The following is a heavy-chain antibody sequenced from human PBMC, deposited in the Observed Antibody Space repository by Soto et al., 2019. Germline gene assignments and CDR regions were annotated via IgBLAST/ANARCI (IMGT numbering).Heavy chain of an antibody. CDR1: GYTFPGYH. Sequence: ASVPVSCKASGYTFPGYHMHWVRQAPGQGLEWMGWINPKSGGTNYVQKIQGRVNMTRDTSISTDYMVLSKLRSDDTAVYYCGVGRTVTKLTGYYYGMDVWGQGTTVTVSS. D-gene: IGHD4-17*01. V-gene: IGHV1-2*02. J-gene: IGHJ6*02. CDR3: GVGRTVTKLTGYYYGMDV. CDR2: INPKSGGT.